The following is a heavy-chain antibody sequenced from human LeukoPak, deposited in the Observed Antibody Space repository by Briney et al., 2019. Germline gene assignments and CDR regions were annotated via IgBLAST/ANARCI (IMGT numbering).Heavy chain of an antibody. V-gene: IGHV3-74*01. CDR1: GFTFSIYW. CDR2: INSDGSST. D-gene: IGHD3-9*01. J-gene: IGHJ6*02. Sequence: GGSLTLSCAASGFTFSIYWTRWARHAPGKGRVCVSRINSDGSSTSYADSVKGRFTTSRDNAKNTLYLQMNSLRAEDTAVYYCARDFPNYDILTGRGGYGMDVWGQGTTVTVSS. CDR3: ARDFPNYDILTGRGGYGMDV.